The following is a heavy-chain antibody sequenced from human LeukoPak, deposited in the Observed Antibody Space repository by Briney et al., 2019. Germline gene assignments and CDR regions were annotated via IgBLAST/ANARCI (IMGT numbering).Heavy chain of an antibody. CDR2: IFYSGST. V-gene: IGHV4-4*02. CDR3: AKSNGYGLVDI. Sequence: GSLRLSCAASGFTFSNAWMSWVRQPPGKGLEWIGNIFYSGSTYYSPSLKSRVTISLDTSRNQSSLKLNSVTAADTAVYYCAKSNGYGLVDIWGQGTMVTVSS. J-gene: IGHJ3*02. D-gene: IGHD3-10*01. CDR1: GFTFSNAW.